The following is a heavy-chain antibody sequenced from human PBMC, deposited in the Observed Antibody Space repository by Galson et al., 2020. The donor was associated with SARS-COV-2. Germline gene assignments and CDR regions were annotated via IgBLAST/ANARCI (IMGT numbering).Heavy chain of an antibody. V-gene: IGHV3-21*01. CDR2: ISTSSSYT. Sequence: ESLKISCAASGFPFSPYSMNWVRLAPGKGLEWVSSISTSSSYTYYVDSVKGRFSISRDNPRNSLYLQMNSLRAEDTAVYYCARDEGIRGYNYGRLYYGMDVWGQGTTVTVSS. D-gene: IGHD5-18*01. J-gene: IGHJ6*02. CDR3: ARDEGIRGYNYGRLYYGMDV. CDR1: GFPFSPYS.